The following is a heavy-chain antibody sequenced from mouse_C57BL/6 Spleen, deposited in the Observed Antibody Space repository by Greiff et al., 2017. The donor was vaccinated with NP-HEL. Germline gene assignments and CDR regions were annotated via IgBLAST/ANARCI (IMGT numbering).Heavy chain of an antibody. CDR3: AREGALTTVVAFDY. CDR2: IDPSDSET. D-gene: IGHD1-1*01. J-gene: IGHJ2*01. Sequence: QVQLQQPGAELVRPGSSVKLSCKASGYTFTSYWMRWVKQRPIQGLEWIGNIDPSDSETHYNQKFKDKATLTVDKSSSTAYMQLSSLTSEDSAVYYCAREGALTTVVAFDYWGQGTTLTVSS. CDR1: GYTFTSYW. V-gene: IGHV1-52*01.